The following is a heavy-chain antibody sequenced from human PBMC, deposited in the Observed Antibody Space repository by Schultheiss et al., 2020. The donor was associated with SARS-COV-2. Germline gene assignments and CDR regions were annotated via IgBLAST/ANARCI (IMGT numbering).Heavy chain of an antibody. J-gene: IGHJ6*03. D-gene: IGHD6-13*01. CDR3: ARHVLTLAQLVFNWAVERHYYYIDV. Sequence: GSLRLSCAASGFTFSSYAMSWVRQPPGKGLEWIGEINRGGSTTYNPSLKGRVSISLDMSKNQFSLKLSSVTAADTAVYYCARHVLTLAQLVFNWAVERHYYYIDVWGKGITVTVSS. CDR1: GFTFSSYA. CDR2: INRGGST. V-gene: IGHV4-34*01.